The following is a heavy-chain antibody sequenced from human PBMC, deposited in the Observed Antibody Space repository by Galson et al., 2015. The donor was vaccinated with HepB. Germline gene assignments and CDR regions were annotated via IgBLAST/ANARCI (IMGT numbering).Heavy chain of an antibody. CDR1: GFSLSTSGMC. CDR2: IDWDDDK. Sequence: PALVKPTQTLTLTCTFSGFSLSTSGMCVGWIRQPPGKALEWLARIDWDDDKYYSTSLKTRLTISKDTSKNQVVLTMTNMDPVDTATYYCARIFLGSGLYGMDVWGQGTTVTVSS. J-gene: IGHJ6*02. CDR3: ARIFLGSGLYGMDV. D-gene: IGHD3-10*01. V-gene: IGHV2-70*11.